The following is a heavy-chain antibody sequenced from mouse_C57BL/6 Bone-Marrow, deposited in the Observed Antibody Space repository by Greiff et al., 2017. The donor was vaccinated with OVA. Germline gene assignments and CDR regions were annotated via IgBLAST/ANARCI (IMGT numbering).Heavy chain of an antibody. Sequence: EVQLVESGGGLVQPKGSLKLSCAASGFSFNTYAMNWVRQAPGKGLEWVARIRSKSNNYATYYADSVKDRFTISRDDSESMLYLQMNNLKTEDTAMYYCVRDGYYVGWYFDVWGTGTTVTVSS. CDR2: IRSKSNNYAT. D-gene: IGHD2-3*01. CDR1: GFSFNTYA. J-gene: IGHJ1*03. V-gene: IGHV10-1*01. CDR3: VRDGYYVGWYFDV.